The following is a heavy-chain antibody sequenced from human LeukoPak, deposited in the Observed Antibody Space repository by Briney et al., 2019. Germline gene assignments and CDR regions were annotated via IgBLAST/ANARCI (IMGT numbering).Heavy chain of an antibody. D-gene: IGHD6-13*01. J-gene: IGHJ6*02. CDR2: ISFDGGHI. V-gene: IGHV3-30*18. Sequence: PGRSLRLSCAASGFTFSSYAMHWVRQAPGKGLEWVAVISFDGGHIYYADSVKGRFTISRDSSKNTLYLQMNRLRAEDTAIYYCAKGQLVDYGMEVWGQGTTVTVSS. CDR3: AKGQLVDYGMEV. CDR1: GFTFSSYA.